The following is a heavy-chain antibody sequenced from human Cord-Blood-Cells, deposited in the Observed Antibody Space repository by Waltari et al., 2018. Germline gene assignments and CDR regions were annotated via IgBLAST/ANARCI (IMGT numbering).Heavy chain of an antibody. V-gene: IGHV3-53*02. CDR1: GFTVSSNY. D-gene: IGHD3-10*01. Sequence: EVQLVETGGGLIQPGGSLRLSCAASGFTVSSNYMSWVRQAPGKGLEWVSFIYSGCSTYYADSGKGRFTISRDNSKNTLYLQMNSLRAEDTAVYYCARALQGIDYWGQGTLVTVSS. CDR2: IYSGCST. CDR3: ARALQGIDY. J-gene: IGHJ4*02.